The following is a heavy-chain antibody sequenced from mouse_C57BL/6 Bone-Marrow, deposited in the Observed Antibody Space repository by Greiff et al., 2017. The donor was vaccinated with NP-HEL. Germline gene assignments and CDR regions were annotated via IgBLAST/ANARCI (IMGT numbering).Heavy chain of an antibody. CDR3: ARFGLRYYFDY. CDR1: GYTFTSYW. J-gene: IGHJ2*01. Sequence: QVQLKQPGAELVKPGASVKLSCKASGYTFTSYWMHWVKQRPGRGLEWIGRIDPNSGGTKYNEKFKSKATLTVDKPSSTAYMQLSSLTSEDSAVYYCARFGLRYYFDYWGQGTTLTVSS. V-gene: IGHV1-72*01. CDR2: IDPNSGGT. D-gene: IGHD2-4*01.